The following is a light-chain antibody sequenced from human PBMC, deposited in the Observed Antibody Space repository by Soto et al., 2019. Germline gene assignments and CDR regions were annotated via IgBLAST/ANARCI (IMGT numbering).Light chain of an antibody. CDR2: EVN. CDR1: SSDVGNYNY. V-gene: IGLV2-14*01. CDR3: ASYTSNNTLVV. Sequence: QSVLTQPASVSGSPGQSITISCTGTSSDVGNYNYVSWYQQHPGKAPKLMIYEVNNRPSGVSNRFSGSKSGNTASLTISGLQAEDEADYYCASYTSNNTLVVFGGGTQLTVL. J-gene: IGLJ2*01.